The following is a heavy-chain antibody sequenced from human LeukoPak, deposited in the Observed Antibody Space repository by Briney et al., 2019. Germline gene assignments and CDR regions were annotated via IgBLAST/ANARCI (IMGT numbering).Heavy chain of an antibody. CDR1: GFTFDDYA. Sequence: SLRLSCAASGFTFDDYAMHWVRQAPGKDLEWVSGISWNSGSIGYADSVKGRFTISRDNAKNSLYLQMNSLRAEDTALYYCAKDRRVGATSWYFDLCGRGTLVTVSS. V-gene: IGHV3-9*01. CDR3: AKDRRVGATSWYFDL. CDR2: ISWNSGSI. J-gene: IGHJ2*01. D-gene: IGHD1-26*01.